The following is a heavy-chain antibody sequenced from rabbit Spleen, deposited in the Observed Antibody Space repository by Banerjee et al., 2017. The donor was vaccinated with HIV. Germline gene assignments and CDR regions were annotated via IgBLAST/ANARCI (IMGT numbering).Heavy chain of an antibody. J-gene: IGHJ6*02. D-gene: IGHD8-1*01. CDR1: GFSFSSSYD. V-gene: IGHV1S45*01. CDR2: IYAGSSDST. Sequence: QEQLVESGGGLVQPEGSLTLTCTASGFSFSSSYDMCWVRQAPGKGLEWIACIYAGSSDSTYSATWAKGRFTLSKTSSTTVTLQMTSLTAADTATYFCARDAGTSFSTYGMDPWGQGTLVTVS. CDR3: ARDAGTSFSTYGMDP.